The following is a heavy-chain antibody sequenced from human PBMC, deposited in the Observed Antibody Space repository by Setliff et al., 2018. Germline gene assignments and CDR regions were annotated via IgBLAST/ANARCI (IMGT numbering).Heavy chain of an antibody. CDR1: GFAFSDYA. V-gene: IGHV3-23*01. CDR2: ISPSGDVT. Sequence: GASLKISCAASGFAFSDYAMSWVRLAPGRGLEWVSGISPSGDVTLYADSVKGRFTIFRDNSKNTLSLQMSGLRAEDTAIYYCAKRGSKDILHGFDIWGQGTMVTVSS. CDR3: AKRGSKDILHGFDI. J-gene: IGHJ3*02.